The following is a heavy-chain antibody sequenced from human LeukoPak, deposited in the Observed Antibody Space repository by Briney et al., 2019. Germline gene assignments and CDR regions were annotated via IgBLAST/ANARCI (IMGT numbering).Heavy chain of an antibody. CDR3: ARLSQTPDYYSSGGYYYLGY. J-gene: IGHJ4*02. V-gene: IGHV1-8*01. Sequence: ASVKVSCKASRYTFSSYDINWVREAAGRGLEWMGWMNPNTGRTGSAQKFQGRLTMTRDTSISTAYMELISLRSEDTAVYYCARLSQTPDYYSSGGYYYLGYWGQGTPVTVSS. CDR2: MNPNTGRT. CDR1: RYTFSSYD. D-gene: IGHD3-22*01.